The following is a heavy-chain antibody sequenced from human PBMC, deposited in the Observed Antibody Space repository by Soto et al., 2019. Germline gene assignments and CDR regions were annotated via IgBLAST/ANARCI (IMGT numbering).Heavy chain of an antibody. CDR2: ISGSGGSK. CDR3: AKKYYYDSSGYRPLAFDI. Sequence: EVQLLESGGGLVQPGGSLRLSGAASGFTFSSYAMSWVRQAPGKGREWVSGISGSGGSKYYADSVKGRFTITRDNSKNTLYLHMNSLRAEDTAVYYCAKKYYYDSSGYRPLAFDIWGQGTMVTVSS. J-gene: IGHJ3*02. CDR1: GFTFSSYA. V-gene: IGHV3-23*01. D-gene: IGHD3-22*01.